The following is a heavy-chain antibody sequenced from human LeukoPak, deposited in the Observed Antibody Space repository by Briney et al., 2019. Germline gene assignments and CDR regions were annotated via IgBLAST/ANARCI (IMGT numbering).Heavy chain of an antibody. V-gene: IGHV4-61*02. CDR1: GGSISSGSYY. J-gene: IGHJ4*02. Sequence: SQTLSLTCTVSGGSISSGSYYWSWIRQPAGKGLEWIGRIYTSGSTNYNPSLKSRVTISVDTSKNQFSLKLSSVTAADTAVYYCARDLGRGDWDQGTLVTVSS. CDR2: IYTSGST. CDR3: ARDLGRGD. D-gene: IGHD1-26*01.